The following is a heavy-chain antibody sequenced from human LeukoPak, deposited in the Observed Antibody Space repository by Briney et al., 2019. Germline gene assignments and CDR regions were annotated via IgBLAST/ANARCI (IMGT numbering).Heavy chain of an antibody. Sequence: ASVKVSCKASGYTFTSYGISWVRQAPGQGLEWMGGFDPEDGETIYAQKFQGRVTMTEDTSTDTAYMELSSLRSEDTALYYCARTLYIAAVPGGFDYWGQGTLVTVSS. CDR1: GYTFTSYG. J-gene: IGHJ4*02. CDR3: ARTLYIAAVPGGFDY. V-gene: IGHV1-24*01. D-gene: IGHD6-13*01. CDR2: FDPEDGET.